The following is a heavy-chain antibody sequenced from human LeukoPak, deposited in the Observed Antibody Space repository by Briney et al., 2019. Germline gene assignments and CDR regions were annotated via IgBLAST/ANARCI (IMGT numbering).Heavy chain of an antibody. V-gene: IGHV3-30*18. CDR3: AKDQQVGAAAYYFDS. D-gene: IGHD6-13*01. J-gene: IGHJ4*02. CDR2: IANDGKDK. Sequence: GGSVRLSCAASGFTFSRYGLLWVRQAPGKGLEWVAVIANDGKDKKYADSVKGRLTISRDNSKSTLYLQMNSLRAEDTAVYYCAKDQQVGAAAYYFDSWGQGTLVTVSS. CDR1: GFTFSRYG.